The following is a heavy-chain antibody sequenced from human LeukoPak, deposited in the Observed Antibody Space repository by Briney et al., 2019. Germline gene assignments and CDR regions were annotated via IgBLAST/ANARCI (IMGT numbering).Heavy chain of an antibody. D-gene: IGHD6-19*01. Sequence: GGSLRLSCAASGFTFSSYSMNWVRQAPGKGLEWVSSISSSSSYIYYADSVKGRFTISRDNAKNSLYLQMNSLRAEDTAVYYCARDYKGSSGWYVVYYYMDVWGKGTTVTVSS. CDR1: GFTFSSYS. CDR2: ISSSSSYI. CDR3: ARDYKGSSGWYVVYYYMDV. J-gene: IGHJ6*03. V-gene: IGHV3-21*01.